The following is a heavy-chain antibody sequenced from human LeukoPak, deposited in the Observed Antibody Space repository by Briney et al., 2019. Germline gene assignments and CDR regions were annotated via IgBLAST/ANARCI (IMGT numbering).Heavy chain of an antibody. CDR3: ARVCCYFDSGSYPNWFDP. J-gene: IGHJ5*02. Sequence: SETLSLTCTVSGYSISSGYYWGWIRQPPGKGLEWIGSIYHSGSTYYNPSLKSRVTISVDTSKNQFSLRLSSVTAADTAVYYCARVCCYFDSGSYPNWFDPWGQGTLVTVSS. D-gene: IGHD3-10*01. V-gene: IGHV4-38-2*02. CDR1: GYSISSGYY. CDR2: IYHSGST.